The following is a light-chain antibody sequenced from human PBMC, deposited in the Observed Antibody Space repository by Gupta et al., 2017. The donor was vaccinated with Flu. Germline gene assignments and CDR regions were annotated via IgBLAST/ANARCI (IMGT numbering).Light chain of an antibody. CDR3: QQNCSSPAT. CDR2: GAS. J-gene: IGKJ1*01. V-gene: IGKV3-20*01. Sequence: ALTQSPGTLSLSPGERATLSCRASQSVSSSYLSWYQQKNGKPPRILIYGASSRATGRPDRFSGSGSGTDVTLTISRLQHEDVAVYYYQQNCSSPATFGQGTKVEIK. CDR1: QSVSSSY.